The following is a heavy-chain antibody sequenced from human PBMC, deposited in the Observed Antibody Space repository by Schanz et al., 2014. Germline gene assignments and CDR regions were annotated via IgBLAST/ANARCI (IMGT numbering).Heavy chain of an antibody. CDR3: ARVSMEFERGKSYYYYMDV. CDR1: GFTFSDYY. D-gene: IGHD3-10*01. J-gene: IGHJ6*03. V-gene: IGHV3-11*01. Sequence: VQLLESGGGLVQPGGSLRLSCAASGFTFSDYYMTWIRQAPGKGLEWVSDISDSGDSTHYADSVKGRFTISRDNAKNSLYLQMNNLRAEDTAVYFCARVSMEFERGKSYYYYMDVWGRGTTVTVSS. CDR2: ISDSGDST.